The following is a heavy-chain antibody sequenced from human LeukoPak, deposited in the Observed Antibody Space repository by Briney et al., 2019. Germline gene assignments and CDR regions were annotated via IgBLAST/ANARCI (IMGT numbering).Heavy chain of an antibody. D-gene: IGHD6-13*01. J-gene: IGHJ4*02. CDR1: GFTFSTHD. Sequence: PGGSLRLSCAASGFTFSTHDMTWVRQAPGKGLEWVSGISGSGGNTHYGDSVKGRFTISRDNAKNSLYLQMNSLRAEDTAVYYCARGGSSWYRHPYYSDYWGQGTLVTVSS. CDR3: ARGGSSWYRHPYYSDY. CDR2: ISGSGGNT. V-gene: IGHV3-23*01.